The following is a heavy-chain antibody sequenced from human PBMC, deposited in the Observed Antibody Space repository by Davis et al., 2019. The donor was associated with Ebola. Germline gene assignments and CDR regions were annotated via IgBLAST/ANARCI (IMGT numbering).Heavy chain of an antibody. CDR1: GFSFTSYS. CDR2: IGTAGDT. D-gene: IGHD5-12*01. J-gene: IGHJ6*02. CDR3: ARGLSGYDYYYYGMDV. Sequence: GGSLRLSCAASGFSFTSYSMNWVRQATGKGLEWVSAIGTAGDTYYPGSVKGRFTISRENAKNSLYLQMNSLRAGDTAVYYCARGLSGYDYYYYGMDVWGQGTTVTVSS. V-gene: IGHV3-13*01.